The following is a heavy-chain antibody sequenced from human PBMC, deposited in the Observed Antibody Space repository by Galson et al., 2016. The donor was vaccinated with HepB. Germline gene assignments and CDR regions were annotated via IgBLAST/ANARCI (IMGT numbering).Heavy chain of an antibody. J-gene: IGHJ4*02. D-gene: IGHD2-2*01. CDR3: AKIWGSTTRYDY. CDR1: GFTFSTYA. Sequence: SLRLSCAASGFTFSTYAMTWVRQAPGKGLEWVSLISGGGGSTYYADSVKSRSTISRDNSKNTLYLQLNSLRAEDTAVYYCAKIWGSTTRYDYWGQGTLVTVSS. CDR2: ISGGGGST. V-gene: IGHV3-23*01.